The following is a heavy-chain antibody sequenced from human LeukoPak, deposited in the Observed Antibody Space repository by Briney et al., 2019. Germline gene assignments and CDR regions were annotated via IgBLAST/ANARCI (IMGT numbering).Heavy chain of an antibody. Sequence: GGSLRLSCAASGFSFSGYDMNWVRQAPGKGLEWVSYICSSGSTMYFADSVKGRFTISRDNAKNSLYLQMNSLRAEDTAVYYCAREYQELDYWGQGTMVTVSS. CDR1: GFSFSGYD. CDR3: AREYQELDY. V-gene: IGHV3-48*03. CDR2: ICSSGSTM. J-gene: IGHJ4*02. D-gene: IGHD1-7*01.